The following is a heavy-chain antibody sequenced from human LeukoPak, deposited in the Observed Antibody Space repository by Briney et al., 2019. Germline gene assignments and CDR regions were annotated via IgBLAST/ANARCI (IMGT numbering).Heavy chain of an antibody. J-gene: IGHJ3*02. CDR2: IYYSGST. CDR3: AREIDAFDI. V-gene: IGHV4-59*01. CDR1: GGSISSYY. Sequence: SEALSLTCTVSGGSISSYYWSWIRQPPGKGLEWIGYIYYSGSTNYNPSLKSRVTISVDTSKNQFSLKLSSVTAADTAVYYCAREIDAFDIWGQGTMVTVSS.